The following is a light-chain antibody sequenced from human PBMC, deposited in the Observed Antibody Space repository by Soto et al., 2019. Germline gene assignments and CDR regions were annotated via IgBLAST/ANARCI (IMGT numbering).Light chain of an antibody. Sequence: DIVLTQSPGTLSLSPGERATLSCRASQTVSSRYLAWYQQKPGQAPRLLMYGASNRATGIPDRFSGSGSGTDFTITISRLEPEDFAVYFCQQYGRSPPFTFGQGTKVEIK. V-gene: IGKV3-20*01. CDR2: GAS. CDR3: QQYGRSPPFT. J-gene: IGKJ2*01. CDR1: QTVSSRY.